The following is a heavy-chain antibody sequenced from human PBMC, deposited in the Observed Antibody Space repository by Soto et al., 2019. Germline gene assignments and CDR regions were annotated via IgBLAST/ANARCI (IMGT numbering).Heavy chain of an antibody. CDR1: GGSISSSRYY. Sequence: PSEALSLTCTVSGGSISSSRYYWGWIRQAPGKGLEWIGSIYYSGSTYYNPSLKSRVTISVDTSKNQFSLKLSSVTAADTAVYYCAGSYYDFWSGSSLRNWFDPWGQGTLVTVSS. D-gene: IGHD3-3*01. CDR3: AGSYYDFWSGSSLRNWFDP. CDR2: IYYSGST. J-gene: IGHJ5*02. V-gene: IGHV4-39*01.